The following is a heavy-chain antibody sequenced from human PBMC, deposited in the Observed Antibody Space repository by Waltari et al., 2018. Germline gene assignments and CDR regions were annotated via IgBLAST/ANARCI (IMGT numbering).Heavy chain of an antibody. CDR1: GYSISSGYY. J-gene: IGHJ4*02. V-gene: IGHV4-38-2*02. D-gene: IGHD6-25*01. CDR2: IYHSGST. CDR3: ARGGGSHQDY. Sequence: QVQLQQWGAGLLKPSETLSLTCTVSGYSISSGYYWCWIRQPPGKGLEWIWSIYHSGSTYYNPSLKSRVTISVDTSKNQFSLKLSSVTAADTAVYYCARGGGSHQDYWGQGTLVTVSS.